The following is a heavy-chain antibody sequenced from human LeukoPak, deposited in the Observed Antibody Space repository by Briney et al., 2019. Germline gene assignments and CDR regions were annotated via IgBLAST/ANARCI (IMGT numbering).Heavy chain of an antibody. Sequence: SVKVSCKASGGTFSSYAISWVRQAPGQGLEWMGGIIPIFGTANYAQKFQGRVTITADESTSTAYMELSSLRSEDTAAYYCASTTYGDYDAFDIWGQGTMVTVS. D-gene: IGHD4-17*01. J-gene: IGHJ3*02. CDR3: ASTTYGDYDAFDI. CDR2: IIPIFGTA. CDR1: GGTFSSYA. V-gene: IGHV1-69*13.